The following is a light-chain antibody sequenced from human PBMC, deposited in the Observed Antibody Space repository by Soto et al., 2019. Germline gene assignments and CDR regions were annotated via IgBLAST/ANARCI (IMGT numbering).Light chain of an antibody. CDR3: QQSYSNSYT. CDR1: QSMSDS. Sequence: DIQLTQSPSSLSASVGDRVTITCRASQSMSDSLNWYQQKSGKAPKLLIYSASSLESGVPSRFSGSGSGTDFTLTISSLQPEDFGTYFCQQSYSNSYTFGQGTTREIK. J-gene: IGKJ2*01. V-gene: IGKV1-39*01. CDR2: SAS.